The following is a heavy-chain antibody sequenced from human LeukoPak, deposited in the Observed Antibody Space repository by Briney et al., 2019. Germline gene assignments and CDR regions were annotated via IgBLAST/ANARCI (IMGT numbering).Heavy chain of an antibody. CDR1: GYTFTNYG. D-gene: IGHD1-26*01. V-gene: IGHV1-18*01. J-gene: IGHJ3*02. CDR3: ASTMGARHAFDI. Sequence: GASVKVSCKASGYTFTNYGISWVRQAPGQGLEWMGWISAYNANTNYVQKLQGRVTMTTDTSTSTAYMELRSLRSDDTAVYYCASTMGARHAFDIWGQGTMVTVSS. CDR2: ISAYNANT.